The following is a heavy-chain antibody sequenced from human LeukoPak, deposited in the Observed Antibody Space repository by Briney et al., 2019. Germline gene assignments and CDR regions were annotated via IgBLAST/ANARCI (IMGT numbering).Heavy chain of an antibody. J-gene: IGHJ3*02. CDR1: GFTFSSYG. Sequence: PGGSLRLSCAASGFTFSSYGIHWVRQAPGKGLEWVSYISSSSSTIYYADSVKGRFTISRDNAKNSLYLQMNSLRAEDTAVYYCARAKRNGFDIWGQGTMISVSS. V-gene: IGHV3-48*04. CDR2: ISSSSSTI. CDR3: ARAKRNGFDI.